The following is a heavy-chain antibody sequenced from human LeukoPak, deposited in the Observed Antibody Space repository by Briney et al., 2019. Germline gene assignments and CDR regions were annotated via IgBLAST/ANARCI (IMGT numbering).Heavy chain of an antibody. CDR3: AREYSNYANWFDP. CDR1: GFTFSNAW. V-gene: IGHV3-15*01. J-gene: IGHJ5*02. CDR2: IKSKPNGGTT. Sequence: GGSLRLSCAGSGFTFSNAWMNWVRQAPGKGLEWVGRIKSKPNGGTTDYGAPVKGRFTISRDDSKNTLYLQMSSLRAEDTAVYYCAREYSNYANWFDPWGQGTLVTVSS. D-gene: IGHD4-11*01.